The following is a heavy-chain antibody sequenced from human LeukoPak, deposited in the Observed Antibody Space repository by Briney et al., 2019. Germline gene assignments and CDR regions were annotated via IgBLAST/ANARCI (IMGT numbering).Heavy chain of an antibody. Sequence: ASVKVSCKASGYTFTSYDINWVRQATGQGLEWMGWMNPNSGNTGYAQKFQGRVTMTRNTSISTAYMELSSLRSEDTAVYYCARGPFPNYYGSGSYYNVGWDYWGQGTLVTVSS. J-gene: IGHJ4*02. D-gene: IGHD3-10*01. CDR3: ARGPFPNYYGSGSYYNVGWDY. CDR1: GYTFTSYD. CDR2: MNPNSGNT. V-gene: IGHV1-8*01.